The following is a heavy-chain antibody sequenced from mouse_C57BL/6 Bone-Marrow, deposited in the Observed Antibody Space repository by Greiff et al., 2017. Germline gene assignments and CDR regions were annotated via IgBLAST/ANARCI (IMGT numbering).Heavy chain of an antibody. Sequence: VQLKQSGAELAKPGASVKLSCKASGYTFTSYWMHWVKQRPGQGLEWIGYINPSSGYTKYNQKFKDKATLTADKSSSTAYMQLSSLTYEDSAVYYCARNYGSAYWYFDVWGTGTTVTVSS. CDR3: ARNYGSAYWYFDV. CDR2: INPSSGYT. D-gene: IGHD1-1*01. J-gene: IGHJ1*03. CDR1: GYTFTSYW. V-gene: IGHV1-7*01.